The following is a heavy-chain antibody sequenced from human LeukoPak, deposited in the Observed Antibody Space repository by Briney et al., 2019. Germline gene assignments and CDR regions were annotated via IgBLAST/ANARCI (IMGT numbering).Heavy chain of an antibody. V-gene: IGHV3-74*01. CDR2: INTDGGT. D-gene: IGHD5-12*01. J-gene: IGHJ5*02. CDR3: ASVAGGQSGYYH. Sequence: GGALRLSCAASGFTFSTYWMYWGRQAPGKGVVWVSRINTDGGTSYADSVKGRFTISRDNAKNTLYLQMNSLRVEDTAVYYCASVAGGQSGYYHWGQGTLVTVSS. CDR1: GFTFSTYW.